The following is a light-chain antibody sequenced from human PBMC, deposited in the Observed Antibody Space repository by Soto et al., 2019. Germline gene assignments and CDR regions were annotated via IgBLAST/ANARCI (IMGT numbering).Light chain of an antibody. CDR1: RDITNF. V-gene: IGKV1-33*01. Sequence: DIQMTQSPSSLSASVGDRVTITCQASRDITNFLNWYQQKPGKAPKLLIYDASNLETGVPSRFSASGSETDFTFTISSLQPEDIATYYCQQYDNLPFTFGHGTKVDIK. CDR3: QQYDNLPFT. CDR2: DAS. J-gene: IGKJ3*01.